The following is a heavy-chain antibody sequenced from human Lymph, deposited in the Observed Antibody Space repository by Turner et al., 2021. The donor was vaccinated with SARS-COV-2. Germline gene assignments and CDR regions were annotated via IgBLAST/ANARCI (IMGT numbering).Heavy chain of an antibody. CDR3: ARGDYGDYGTVYFDY. CDR2: ISSSSSYI. J-gene: IGHJ4*02. CDR1: GFTFSSSS. Sequence: EVQLVESGGGLVKPGGSLRLSCAASGFTFSSSSMNWVRQAPGKGLEWVSSISSSSSYIYYADSVKGRFTISRDNAKNSLYLQMNSLRAEDTAVYYCARGDYGDYGTVYFDYWGQGTLVTVSS. V-gene: IGHV3-21*01. D-gene: IGHD4-17*01.